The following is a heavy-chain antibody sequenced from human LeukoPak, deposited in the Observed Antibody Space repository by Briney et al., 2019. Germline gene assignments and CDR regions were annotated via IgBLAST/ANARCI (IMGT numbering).Heavy chain of an antibody. Sequence: SQTLSLTCAVSGGSISSGGYSWSWIRQPPGKGLEWIGYIYHSGSTYYNPSLKSRVTISVDRSKNQFSLKLSPVTAADTAVYYCARGKYYYDSSGYSSDAFDIWGQGTMVTVSS. J-gene: IGHJ3*02. CDR1: GGSISSGGYS. V-gene: IGHV4-30-2*01. CDR3: ARGKYYYDSSGYSSDAFDI. CDR2: IYHSGST. D-gene: IGHD3-22*01.